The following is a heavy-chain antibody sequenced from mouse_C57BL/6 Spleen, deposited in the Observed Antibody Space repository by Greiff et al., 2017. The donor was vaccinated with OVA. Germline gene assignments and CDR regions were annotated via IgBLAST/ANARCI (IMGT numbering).Heavy chain of an antibody. CDR3: ARSVVAPGYFDY. V-gene: IGHV1-82*01. CDR1: GYAFSSSW. Sequence: QVQLQQSGPELVKPGASVKISCKASGYAFSSSWMNWVKQRPGKGLEWIGRIYPGDGDTNYNGKFKGKATLTADKSSSTAYMQLSSLTSEDSAVYCCARSVVAPGYFDYWGQGTTLTVSS. D-gene: IGHD1-1*01. CDR2: IYPGDGDT. J-gene: IGHJ2*01.